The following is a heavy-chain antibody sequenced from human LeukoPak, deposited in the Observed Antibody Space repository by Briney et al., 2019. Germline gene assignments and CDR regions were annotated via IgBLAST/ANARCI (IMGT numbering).Heavy chain of an antibody. D-gene: IGHD3-9*01. CDR1: GFTFDDYG. Sequence: GGSLRLPCGASGFTFDDYGMSWVRQAPGKGLEWVSGSTGYTDSVKGRFTISRDNARNSLYLQMNSLRAEDTALYYCVREYFEDPNQLDYWGQGTLVTVSS. J-gene: IGHJ4*02. V-gene: IGHV3-69-1*01. CDR3: VREYFEDPNQLDY. CDR2: ST.